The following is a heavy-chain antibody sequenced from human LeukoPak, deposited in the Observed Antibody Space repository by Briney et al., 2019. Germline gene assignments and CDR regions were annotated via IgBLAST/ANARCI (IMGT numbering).Heavy chain of an antibody. CDR2: IYYSGST. CDR1: GGSISSYY. V-gene: IGHV4-59*01. Sequence: PSETLSLTCTVSGGSISSYYWSWIRQPPGKGLEWIGYIYYSGSTNYNPSLKSRVTISVDTSKNQFSLKLSSVTAADTAVYYCARGGTLEPVDYGDYGFPHDAFDIWGQGTMVTVSS. D-gene: IGHD4-17*01. CDR3: ARGGTLEPVDYGDYGFPHDAFDI. J-gene: IGHJ3*02.